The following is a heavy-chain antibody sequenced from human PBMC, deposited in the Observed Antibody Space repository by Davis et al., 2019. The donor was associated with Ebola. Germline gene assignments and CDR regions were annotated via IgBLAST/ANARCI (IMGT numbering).Heavy chain of an antibody. Sequence: SETLSLTCAVSGASITSSSFYWVWIRQSPGKGLEWIGSFCFTRDTRYNPSLKSRGTISVDTSRNQFSLKLSSVTAADTAVYYCARVRKTMVRGVDYWGQGTLVTVSS. CDR3: ARVRKTMVRGVDY. CDR2: FCFTRDT. CDR1: GASITSSSFY. D-gene: IGHD3-10*01. J-gene: IGHJ4*02. V-gene: IGHV4-39*01.